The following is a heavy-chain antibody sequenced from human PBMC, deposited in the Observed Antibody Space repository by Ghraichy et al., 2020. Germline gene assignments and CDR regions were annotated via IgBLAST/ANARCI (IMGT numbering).Heavy chain of an antibody. Sequence: GGSLRLSCAASGFTFSSYAMSWVRQAPGKGLEWVSAISGSGGSTYYADSVKGRFTISRDNSKNTLYLQMNSLRAEDTAVYYCAKDLPAAYYYDSSGYSAPHYYYYGMDVWGQGTTVTVSS. J-gene: IGHJ6*02. CDR1: GFTFSSYA. CDR2: ISGSGGST. V-gene: IGHV3-23*01. D-gene: IGHD3-22*01. CDR3: AKDLPAAYYYDSSGYSAPHYYYYGMDV.